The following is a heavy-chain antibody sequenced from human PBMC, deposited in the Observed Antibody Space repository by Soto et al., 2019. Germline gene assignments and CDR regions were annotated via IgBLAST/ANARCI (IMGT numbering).Heavy chain of an antibody. Sequence: SETLSLTCTVSGGSFTNYYWSWIRQPPGKGLEWIGYIYYNGNTNYNPSLKSRVTMSVGTSKNQFSLNLSSVTAADTAVYYCARALRGDYWGQGTLVTVSS. J-gene: IGHJ4*02. D-gene: IGHD3-10*01. CDR2: IYYNGNT. CDR3: ARALRGDY. V-gene: IGHV4-59*01. CDR1: GGSFTNYY.